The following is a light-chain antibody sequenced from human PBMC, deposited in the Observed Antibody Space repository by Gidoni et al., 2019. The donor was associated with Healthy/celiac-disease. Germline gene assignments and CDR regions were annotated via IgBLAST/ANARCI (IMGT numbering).Light chain of an antibody. CDR3: QQYDNLPLT. J-gene: IGKJ4*01. Sequence: DIHMTQSPSSLSASVGDRVTITCQASQDISNYLNWYQQKPGKAPKLLIYDASNLETGVQSRFSGSGSWTDFTFTISSLQPEDIATYYCQQYDNLPLTFGGGTKVEIK. CDR1: QDISNY. CDR2: DAS. V-gene: IGKV1-33*01.